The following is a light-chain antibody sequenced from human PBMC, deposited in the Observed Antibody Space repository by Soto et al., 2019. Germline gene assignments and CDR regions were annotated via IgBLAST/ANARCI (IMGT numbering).Light chain of an antibody. CDR2: YDN. CDR3: QVWDSASDHAI. V-gene: IGLV3-21*04. CDR1: NIGSKM. J-gene: IGLJ2*01. Sequence: SYELTQPPSVSVAPGQTARVTCGGNNIGSKMVHWYQQKAGQAPVVVIYYDNDRPSGIPERFSGSNSGNTATLTISRVEAGDEADYYCQVWDSASDHAIFGGGTKLTVL.